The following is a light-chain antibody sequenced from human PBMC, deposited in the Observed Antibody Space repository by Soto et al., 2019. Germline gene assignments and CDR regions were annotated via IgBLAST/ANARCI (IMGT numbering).Light chain of an antibody. CDR1: SSDIGGYNY. Sequence: QSALTQPASVSGSPGQSITISCTGTSSDIGGYNYVSWYQQHPGKASKLMIYDVSNRPSGVSTRFSGSKSGNTASLTISGLQAEDEADYYCSSYTSSSAPYVVFGGGTKLTVL. J-gene: IGLJ2*01. CDR2: DVS. V-gene: IGLV2-14*01. CDR3: SSYTSSSAPYVV.